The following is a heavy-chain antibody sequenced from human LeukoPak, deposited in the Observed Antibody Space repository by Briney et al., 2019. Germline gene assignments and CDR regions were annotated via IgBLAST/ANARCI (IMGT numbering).Heavy chain of an antibody. CDR3: VRGFGELSGGADY. V-gene: IGHV3-48*04. Sequence: GGSLRLSCAASGFTFSSYSMNWVRQAPGKGLEWISYISGSSRTIYYADSVKGRFTISRDNAKNSLYLQMNSLRAEDTAVYYCVRGFGELSGGADYWGQGTLVTVSS. CDR2: ISGSSRTI. J-gene: IGHJ4*02. D-gene: IGHD3-10*01. CDR1: GFTFSSYS.